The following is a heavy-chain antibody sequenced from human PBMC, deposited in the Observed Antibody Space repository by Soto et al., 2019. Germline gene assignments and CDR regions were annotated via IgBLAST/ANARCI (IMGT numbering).Heavy chain of an antibody. Sequence: TGGSLRLSCAASGFTFSSFWMDWVRQAPGKGLEWVANKNPDGSEKQYVDSVKGRFTISRDNAKNSLYLQMSSVTAEDSALYYCSRSLDSWGQGTRVTVSS. CDR1: GFTFSSFW. CDR2: KNPDGSEK. J-gene: IGHJ4*02. V-gene: IGHV3-7*01. CDR3: SRSLDS.